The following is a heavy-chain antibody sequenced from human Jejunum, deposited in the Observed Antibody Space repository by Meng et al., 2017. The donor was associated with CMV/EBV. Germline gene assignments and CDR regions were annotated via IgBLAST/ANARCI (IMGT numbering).Heavy chain of an antibody. D-gene: IGHD1-1*01. CDR2: VYYSGRA. Sequence: GGSVGAPSWGCFRRPPGKGLEWLGLVYYSGRATCSPSLRCRVSISLNMSKTQFSLKLRSVTAADTAMYFCARGLGHASNNSHDYWGQGTLVTVSS. V-gene: IGHV4-59*02. CDR3: ARGLGHASNNSHDY. CDR1: GGSVGAPS. J-gene: IGHJ4*02.